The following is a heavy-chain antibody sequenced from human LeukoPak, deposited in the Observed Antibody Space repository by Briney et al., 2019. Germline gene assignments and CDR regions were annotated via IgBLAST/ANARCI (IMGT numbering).Heavy chain of an antibody. J-gene: IGHJ4*02. Sequence: ASVKVSCKASGGTFSSYAISWVRQAPGQGLEWMGGIIPIFGTANYAQKFQGRVTITADESTSTAYMELSSLRSEDTAVYYCARDRVYGDYLYYFDYWGQGTLVTVSS. D-gene: IGHD4-17*01. CDR1: GGTFSSYA. V-gene: IGHV1-69*01. CDR2: IIPIFGTA. CDR3: ARDRVYGDYLYYFDY.